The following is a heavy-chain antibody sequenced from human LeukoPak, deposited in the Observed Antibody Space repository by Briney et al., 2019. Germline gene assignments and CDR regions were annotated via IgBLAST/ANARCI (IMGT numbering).Heavy chain of an antibody. J-gene: IGHJ4*02. CDR2: ITSPVGRI. CDR1: GFTFSSHG. V-gene: IGHV3-21*01. CDR3: ATDGRSSGWYGFDY. D-gene: IGHD6-19*01. Sequence: GGSLRLSCAGSGFTFSSHGMNWVRQAPGKGLEWVSSITSPVGRIYYADSLKGRITISRDNARSSLYLQMNSLRAEDTAVYYCATDGRSSGWYGFDYWGLGTLVTVSS.